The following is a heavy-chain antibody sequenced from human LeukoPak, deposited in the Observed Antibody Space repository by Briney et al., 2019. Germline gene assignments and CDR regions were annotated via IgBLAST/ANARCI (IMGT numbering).Heavy chain of an antibody. CDR1: GFTFSSYA. V-gene: IGHV3-23*01. CDR3: AKAPQRFLAAAVHYYYMDV. Sequence: PGGSLRLSCAASGFTFSSYAMSWVRQAPGKGLEWVSAISGSGGSTYYADSVKGRFTISRDNSKNTLYLQMNSLRAEDTAVYYCAKAPQRFLAAAVHYYYMDVWGKGTMVTVSS. CDR2: ISGSGGST. J-gene: IGHJ6*03. D-gene: IGHD6-13*01.